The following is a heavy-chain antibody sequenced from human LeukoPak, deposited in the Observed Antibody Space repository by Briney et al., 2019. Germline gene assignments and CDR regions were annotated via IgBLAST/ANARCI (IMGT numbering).Heavy chain of an antibody. Sequence: GGSLRLSCAASGSTFSDFWVSWVRQTPGKGLEWVANIKKDGTDKAYVTSVKGRFTISRDNAKNSVYLQMNRLRPEDAAVYYCAKAPVTTCRGAFCYPFDYWGLGTLVTVSS. J-gene: IGHJ4*02. V-gene: IGHV3-7*03. CDR2: IKKDGTDK. D-gene: IGHD2-15*01. CDR3: AKAPVTTCRGAFCYPFDY. CDR1: GSTFSDFW.